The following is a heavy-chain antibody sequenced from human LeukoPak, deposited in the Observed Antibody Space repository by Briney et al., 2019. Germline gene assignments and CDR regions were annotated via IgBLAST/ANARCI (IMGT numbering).Heavy chain of an antibody. CDR2: IYDSRSS. V-gene: IGHV4-59*01. CDR3: ARYSRTTSRSDAFDI. Sequence: SETLSLTCTVSGGSISSYYWNWIRQPPGKGLEWIWYIYDSRSSIYNPSLKSRVTISVDTSKNQFSLNLSSVTAADTAIYYCARYSRTTSRSDAFDIWGQGTMVTVSS. J-gene: IGHJ3*02. CDR1: GGSISSYY. D-gene: IGHD2-2*01.